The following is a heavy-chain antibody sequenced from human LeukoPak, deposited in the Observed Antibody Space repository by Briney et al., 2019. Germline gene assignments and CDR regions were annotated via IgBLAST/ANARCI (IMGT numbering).Heavy chain of an antibody. CDR1: DDSVSSSRYY. CDR2: IYHGSA. V-gene: IGHV4-61*01. Sequence: KPTEALSLTCTVSDDSVSSSRYYWTWIRQPPGKGLEWIGYIYHGSATYNPSLESRVTLSMDTSKNQYSLKMTSVTAADTAVYYCAREGGRQWLVSGALDSWGQGTLVTVSS. J-gene: IGHJ5*01. CDR3: AREGGRQWLVSGALDS. D-gene: IGHD6-19*01.